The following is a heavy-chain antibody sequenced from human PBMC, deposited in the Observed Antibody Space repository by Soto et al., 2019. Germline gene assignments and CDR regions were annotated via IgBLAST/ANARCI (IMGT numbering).Heavy chain of an antibody. CDR3: ARVSGDEIPPSSGWYWDDY. J-gene: IGHJ4*02. CDR2: ISAYNGNT. V-gene: IGHV1-18*01. CDR1: GYTFTSYG. Sequence: QVQLVQSGAEVKKPGASVKVSCKASGYTFTSYGISWVRQALGQGLEWMGWISAYNGNTNYAQKLQGRVTMTTDTSTSTADMERRSLRSDDTAVYYCARVSGDEIPPSSGWYWDDYWGQGTLVTVSA. D-gene: IGHD6-19*01.